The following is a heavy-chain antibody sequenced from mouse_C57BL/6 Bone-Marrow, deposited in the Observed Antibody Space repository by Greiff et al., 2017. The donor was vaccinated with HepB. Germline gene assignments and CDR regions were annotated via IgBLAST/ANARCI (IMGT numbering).Heavy chain of an antibody. CDR3: AREGYYGSRYFDV. V-gene: IGHV1-78*01. CDR2: IYPRDGST. Sequence: VQLQQSDAELVKPGASVKISCKVSGYTFTDHTIHWMKQRPEQGLEWIGYIYPRDGSTKYNEKFKGKATLTADKSSSTAYMQHNSLTSEDSAVYFCAREGYYGSRYFDVWGTRTTVTVSS. CDR1: GYTFTDHT. D-gene: IGHD1-1*01. J-gene: IGHJ1*03.